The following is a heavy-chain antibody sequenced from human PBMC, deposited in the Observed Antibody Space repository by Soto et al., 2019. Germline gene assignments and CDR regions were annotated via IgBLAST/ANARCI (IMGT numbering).Heavy chain of an antibody. CDR1: GFTFSSYA. Sequence: GGSLRLSCAASGFTFSSYAMSWVRQAPGKGLEWVSAISGSGGSTYYADSVKGRFTISRDNSKNTLYLQMNSLRAEDTAVYYCARGTMIVVVESHYYYYGMDVWGQGTTVTVSS. CDR3: ARGTMIVVVESHYYYYGMDV. J-gene: IGHJ6*02. D-gene: IGHD3-22*01. CDR2: ISGSGGST. V-gene: IGHV3-23*01.